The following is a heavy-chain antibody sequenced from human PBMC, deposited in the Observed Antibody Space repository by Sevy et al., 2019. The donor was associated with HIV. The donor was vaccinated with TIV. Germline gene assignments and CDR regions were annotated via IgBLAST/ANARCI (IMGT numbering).Heavy chain of an antibody. CDR2: ISYDGSNK. J-gene: IGHJ4*02. CDR3: AKDRDSALGYFDY. D-gene: IGHD3-10*01. V-gene: IGHV3-30*18. Sequence: GGSLRLSCAASGFTFSSYGMHWVRQAPGKGLEWVAVISYDGSNKYYADSVKGRFTISRDNSKNTLYLQMNSLRAEDTVVYYCAKDRDSALGYFDYWGQGTLVTVSS. CDR1: GFTFSSYG.